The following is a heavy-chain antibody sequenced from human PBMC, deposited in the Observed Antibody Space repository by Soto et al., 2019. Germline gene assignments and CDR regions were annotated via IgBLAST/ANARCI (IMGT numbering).Heavy chain of an antibody. CDR1: GGTFSSYT. V-gene: IGHV1-69*02. CDR3: ARASYYYGSGSSRHWFDP. J-gene: IGHJ5*02. D-gene: IGHD3-10*01. CDR2: IIPILGIA. Sequence: ASVKVSCKASGGTFSSYTISWVRQAPGQGLEWMGRIIPILGIANYAQKFQGRVTITADKSTSTAYMELSSLRSEDTAVYYCARASYYYGSGSSRHWFDPWGHGTLVTVSS.